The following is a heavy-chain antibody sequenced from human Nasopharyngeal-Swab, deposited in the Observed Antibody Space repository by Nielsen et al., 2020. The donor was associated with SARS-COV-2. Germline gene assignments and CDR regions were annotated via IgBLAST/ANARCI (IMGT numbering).Heavy chain of an antibody. V-gene: IGHV3-23*01. CDR2: ISGSGGST. Sequence: GESLKISCAASGFTFNTYTMSWVRQAPGKGLEWVSGISGSGGSTYYADSVKGRFTISRDNSKNTLYLQMNSLRAEDTAVYYCAKDDNSGSYLGMDVWGQGTTVTVSS. J-gene: IGHJ6*02. CDR1: GFTFNTYT. CDR3: AKDDNSGSYLGMDV. D-gene: IGHD1-26*01.